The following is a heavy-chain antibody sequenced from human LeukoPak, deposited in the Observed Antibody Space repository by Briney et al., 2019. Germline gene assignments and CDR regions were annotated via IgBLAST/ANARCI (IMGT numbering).Heavy chain of an antibody. D-gene: IGHD3-10*01. J-gene: IGHJ5*02. CDR2: IYYSGST. V-gene: IGHV4-39*02. Sequence: WIRQPPGKGLEWIGSIYYSGSTYYNPSLKSRVTISVDTSKNQFSLKLSSVTAADTAVYYCAREGAFGWFGESINWFDPWGQGTLVTVSS. CDR3: AREGAFGWFGESINWFDP.